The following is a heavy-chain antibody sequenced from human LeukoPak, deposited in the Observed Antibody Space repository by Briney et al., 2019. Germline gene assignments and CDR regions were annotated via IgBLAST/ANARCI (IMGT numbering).Heavy chain of an antibody. J-gene: IGHJ6*02. CDR3: AKDGAVETAMSGRFYYYGMDV. V-gene: IGHV3-30*18. CDR2: ISYDGSNK. CDR1: GFTFSSYG. D-gene: IGHD5-18*01. Sequence: GGSLRLSCAASGFTFSSYGMHWVRQAPGKGLEWVAVISYDGSNKYYADSVKGRFTISRDNSKNTLYLQMNSLRAEDTAVYYCAKDGAVETAMSGRFYYYGMDVWGQGTTVTVSS.